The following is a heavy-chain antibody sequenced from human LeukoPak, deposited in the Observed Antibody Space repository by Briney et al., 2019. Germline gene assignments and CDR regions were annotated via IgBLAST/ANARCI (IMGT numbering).Heavy chain of an antibody. CDR3: ARDLPCGGDCYPGDY. Sequence: GGSVKVSCKASGYTFTSYGISWVRQAPGQGLEWMGWISAYNGNTNYAQKLQGRVTMTTDTSTSTAYMELRSLRSDDTAVYYCARDLPCGGDCYPGDYWGQGTLVTVSS. CDR2: ISAYNGNT. D-gene: IGHD2-21*02. J-gene: IGHJ4*02. CDR1: GYTFTSYG. V-gene: IGHV1-18*01.